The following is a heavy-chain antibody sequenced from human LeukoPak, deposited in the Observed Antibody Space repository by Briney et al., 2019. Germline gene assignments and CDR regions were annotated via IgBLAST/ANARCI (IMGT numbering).Heavy chain of an antibody. J-gene: IGHJ5*02. D-gene: IGHD2-15*01. Sequence: GGSLRLSGAASGFTVSSNSMNWVRQAPGKGLEWVSYISSSSGSIYYADSVMGRFAISRDNAKNSLYLEMNSLSADDTAVYYCARDYCSGGACHQILTWGQGTLVTVSS. V-gene: IGHV3-48*04. CDR1: GFTVSSNS. CDR2: ISSSSGSI. CDR3: ARDYCSGGACHQILT.